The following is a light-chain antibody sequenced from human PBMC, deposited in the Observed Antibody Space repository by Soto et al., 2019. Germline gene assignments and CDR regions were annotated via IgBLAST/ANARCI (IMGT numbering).Light chain of an antibody. CDR1: QSVSGN. Sequence: EIVMTQSPATLSVSPGERATLSCRASQSVSGNLVWYQQKPGQAPRLLIYGASTRATGIPARFSGSGSGTEFTLTISSLQSEDFAVYFCQQYNNWPPGFGPGTKVDIK. CDR2: GAS. V-gene: IGKV3-15*01. CDR3: QQYNNWPPG. J-gene: IGKJ3*01.